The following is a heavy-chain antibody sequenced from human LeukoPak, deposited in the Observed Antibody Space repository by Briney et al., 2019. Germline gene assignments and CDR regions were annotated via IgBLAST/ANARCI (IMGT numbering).Heavy chain of an antibody. V-gene: IGHV4-30-2*01. J-gene: IGHJ4*02. CDR1: GGSVSSGGSP. CDR2: IYRAGNT. D-gene: IGHD5-18*01. CDR3: ARVREDTVMVLDF. Sequence: SETLSLTCTVSGGSVSSGGSPWSWIRQPPGKGLEWIGYIYRAGNTYYNPSLKSRLTMSVDKSKNQFSLNLSSMTAADTAVYFCARVREDTVMVLDFWGLGTLVTVSS.